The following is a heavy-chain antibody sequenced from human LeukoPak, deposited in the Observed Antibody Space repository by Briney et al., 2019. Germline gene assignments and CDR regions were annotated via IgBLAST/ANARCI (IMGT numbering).Heavy chain of an antibody. J-gene: IGHJ3*02. Sequence: PGGSLRLSCAASGFTFSSYSMNWVRQAPGKGLEWVSSISSSSSYIYYADSVKGRFTISRDNAKNSLYLQMNSLRAEDTAVYYCARAPGYSSGWYDGSGAFDIWGQGTMVTVSS. CDR2: ISSSSSYI. CDR3: ARAPGYSSGWYDGSGAFDI. D-gene: IGHD6-19*01. V-gene: IGHV3-21*01. CDR1: GFTFSSYS.